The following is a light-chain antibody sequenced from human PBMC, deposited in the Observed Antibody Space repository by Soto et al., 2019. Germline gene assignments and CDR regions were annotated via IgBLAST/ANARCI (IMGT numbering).Light chain of an antibody. J-gene: IGKJ5*01. CDR1: QSVDSK. Sequence: EIVMTQSPATLSVSPGERAIFSCRASQSVDSKLAWYQQKPGQAPRLLIYGASIRATGIPARFSGSGSGTEFTLTISSLQSEDFAVYYCQQYNNWPGTFGQGTRLEIK. CDR2: GAS. CDR3: QQYNNWPGT. V-gene: IGKV3D-15*01.